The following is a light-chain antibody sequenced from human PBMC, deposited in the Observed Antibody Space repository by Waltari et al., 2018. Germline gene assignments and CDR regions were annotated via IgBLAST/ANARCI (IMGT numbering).Light chain of an antibody. J-gene: IGLJ3*02. CDR2: SNN. V-gene: IGLV1-44*01. Sequence: QSVLTQPPSASGTPGQWVTISCSGSSSNIGSNTVNWYQQLPGTAPKLLIYSNNQRPSGVPARVSGSKSGTSASLAISGLQSEDEADYYCAAWDDSLNGPVFGGGTKLTVL. CDR1: SSNIGSNT. CDR3: AAWDDSLNGPV.